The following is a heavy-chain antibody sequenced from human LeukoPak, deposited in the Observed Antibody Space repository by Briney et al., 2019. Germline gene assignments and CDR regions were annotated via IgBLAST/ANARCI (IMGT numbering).Heavy chain of an antibody. CDR2: IIPILGIA. Sequence: ASVKVSCKASGGTFSSYAISWVRQAPGQGLEWMGRIIPILGIANYAQKFQGRVTITADKSTSTAYMELSSLRSEDTAVYYCARGGLRGSSFDYWGQGTLVTVSS. CDR3: ARGGLRGSSFDY. V-gene: IGHV1-69*04. CDR1: GGTFSSYA. J-gene: IGHJ4*02. D-gene: IGHD1-26*01.